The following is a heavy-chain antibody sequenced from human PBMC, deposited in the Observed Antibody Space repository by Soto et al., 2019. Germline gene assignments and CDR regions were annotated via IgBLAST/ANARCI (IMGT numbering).Heavy chain of an antibody. CDR3: ARDCSSTSCYPTSRGWFDP. CDR2: IIPIFGTA. D-gene: IGHD2-2*01. CDR1: GGTFSSYA. V-gene: IGHV1-69*01. J-gene: IGHJ5*02. Sequence: QVQLVQSGAEVKKPGSSVKVSCKASGGTFSSYAISWVRQAPGQGLEWMGGIIPIFGTANYAQKFQGRVTITADESTSTAYMELSSLRSEDTAVYYCARDCSSTSCYPTSRGWFDPRGQGTLVTVSS.